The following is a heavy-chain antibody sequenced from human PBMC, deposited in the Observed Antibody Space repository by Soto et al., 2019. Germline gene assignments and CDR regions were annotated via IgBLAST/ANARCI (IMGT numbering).Heavy chain of an antibody. CDR1: GFTFSSYA. CDR3: ARDGAFYDILTGYYREPYGMDV. CDR2: ISYDGSNK. Sequence: QVQLVESGGGVVQPGRSLRLSCAASGFTFSSYAMHWVRQAPGKGLEWVAVISYDGSNKYYADSVKGRFTISRDNSKNTLYLQMNSLRDEDTAVYYCARDGAFYDILTGYYREPYGMDVWGQGTTVTVSS. V-gene: IGHV3-30-3*01. J-gene: IGHJ6*02. D-gene: IGHD3-9*01.